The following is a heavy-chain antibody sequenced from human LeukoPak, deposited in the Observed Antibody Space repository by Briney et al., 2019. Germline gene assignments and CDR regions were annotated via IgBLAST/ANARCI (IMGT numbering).Heavy chain of an antibody. V-gene: IGHV4-59*01. Sequence: SEILSLTCTVSGGSISSYYWSWIRQSPGKGLEWIGYIYYSGSTNYNPSLKIRVTISVDTSKNQFSLKLSSVTAADTAVYYCAKETHYGDYDYWGQGTLVTVSS. CDR3: AKETHYGDYDY. J-gene: IGHJ4*02. CDR2: IYYSGST. D-gene: IGHD4-17*01. CDR1: GGSISSYY.